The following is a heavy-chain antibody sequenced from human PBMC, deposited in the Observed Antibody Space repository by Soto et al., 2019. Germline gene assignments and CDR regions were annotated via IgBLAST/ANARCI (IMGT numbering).Heavy chain of an antibody. J-gene: IGHJ5*02. D-gene: IGHD6-6*01. CDR2: IYYSGRK. CDR3: ARGSFSSSSSWFDP. V-gene: IGHV4-34*09. Sequence: TPCLTCAVYGLYFRGYALNWVRPPPGKGLEWIGYIYYSGRKYYNPSLHSRVSIAVDTTENQFSLKLTSVTAADTSVYYCARGSFSSSSSWFDPWGRGTLVTVSS. CDR1: GLYFRGYA.